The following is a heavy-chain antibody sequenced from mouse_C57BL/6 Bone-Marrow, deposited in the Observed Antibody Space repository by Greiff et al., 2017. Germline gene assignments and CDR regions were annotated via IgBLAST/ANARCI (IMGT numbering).Heavy chain of an antibody. J-gene: IGHJ4*01. CDR2: IDPSDSYT. CDR3: AISYYSNYVGVYYYAMDY. Sequence: QVQLQQPGAELVMPGASVKLSCKASGYTFTSYWMHWVKQRPGQGLEWIGEIDPSDSYTNYNQKFKGKSTLTVEKSSSTAYMQLISLTSEDSAVYYCAISYYSNYVGVYYYAMDYWGQGTSVTVSS. V-gene: IGHV1-69*01. D-gene: IGHD2-5*01. CDR1: GYTFTSYW.